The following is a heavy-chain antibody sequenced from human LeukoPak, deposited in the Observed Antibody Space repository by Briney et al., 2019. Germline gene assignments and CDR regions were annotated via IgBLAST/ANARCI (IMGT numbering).Heavy chain of an antibody. V-gene: IGHV4-30-2*01. D-gene: IGHD1-26*01. CDR2: IYHSGST. CDR3: ARRAPVGKVDY. Sequence: SETLSLTCAVSGVSISSGGYSWSWIRQPPGKGLEWIGYIYHSGSTYYNPSLKSRVTISVDRSKNQFSLKLSSVTAADTAVYYCARRAPVGKVDYWGQGTLVTVSS. J-gene: IGHJ4*02. CDR1: GVSISSGGYS.